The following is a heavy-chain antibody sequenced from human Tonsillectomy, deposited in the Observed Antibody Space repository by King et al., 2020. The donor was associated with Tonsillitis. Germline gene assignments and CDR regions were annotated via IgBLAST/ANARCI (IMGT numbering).Heavy chain of an antibody. V-gene: IGHV3-23*04. J-gene: IGHJ1*01. CDR1: GFTFSSYA. CDR2: ISGSGASV. CDR3: AKGSGSYLAEYFQR. Sequence: VQLVESGGGLVQPGGSLRLSCAASGFTFSSYAMSWVRQAPGKGLEWVSDISGSGASVFYADSVKGRFTISRDNSKYTLYLQMNSLRVEDTAVYYCAKGSGSYLAEYFQRWGQGTLVTVSS. D-gene: IGHD1-26*01.